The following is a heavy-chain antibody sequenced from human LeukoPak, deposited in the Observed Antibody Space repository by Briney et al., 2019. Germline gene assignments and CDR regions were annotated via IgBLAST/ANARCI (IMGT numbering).Heavy chain of an antibody. D-gene: IGHD4-17*01. J-gene: IGHJ5*02. Sequence: GGSLRLSCAASGFTFSNYAMSWVRQAPGKGLEWVAVIWYDGSNKYYADSVKGRFTISRDNSKNTLYLQMNSLRAEDTAVYYCARDRGDYGNWFDPWGQGTLVTVSS. V-gene: IGHV3-33*08. CDR3: ARDRGDYGNWFDP. CDR2: IWYDGSNK. CDR1: GFTFSNYA.